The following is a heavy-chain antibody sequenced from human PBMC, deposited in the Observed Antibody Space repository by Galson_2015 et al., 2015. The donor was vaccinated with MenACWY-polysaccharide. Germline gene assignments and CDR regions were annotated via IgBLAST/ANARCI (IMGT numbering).Heavy chain of an antibody. CDR2: ISTAGSTK. V-gene: IGHV3-30*18. CDR1: GFTFSAYG. Sequence: SLRLSCAASGFTFSAYGIHWVRQVPGKGLEWVAVISTAGSTKYYADSVKGRFTISRDNSKNTLYLQMNSLRTEDTAVYYCAKDRGSSWFWGLLHVSGQGTMVIVSS. D-gene: IGHD6-13*01. CDR3: AKDRGSSWFWGLLHV. J-gene: IGHJ3*01.